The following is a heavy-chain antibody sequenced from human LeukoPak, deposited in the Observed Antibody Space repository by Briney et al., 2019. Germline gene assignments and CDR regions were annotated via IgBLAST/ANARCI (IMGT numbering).Heavy chain of an antibody. CDR1: GYTFTSYG. J-gene: IGHJ4*02. Sequence: GASVKVSCKASGYTFTSYGISWVRQAPGQGLKWMGWISAYNGNTNYAQKFQGRVTITADESTSTAYMELSSLRSEDTAVYYCARARKWELLGGYFDYWGQGTLVTVSS. CDR2: ISAYNGNT. V-gene: IGHV1-18*01. CDR3: ARARKWELLGGYFDY. D-gene: IGHD1-26*01.